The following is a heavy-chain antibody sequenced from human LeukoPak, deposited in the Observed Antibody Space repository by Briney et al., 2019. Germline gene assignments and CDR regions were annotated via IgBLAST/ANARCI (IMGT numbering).Heavy chain of an antibody. D-gene: IGHD6-19*01. CDR2: ISGSGGNK. CDR1: GFTFSNYA. Sequence: GGSLRLSCAASGFTFSNYAMSWVRQAPGKGLEWVSAISGSGGNKYYTDSVKGRFAISRDNSKNTLYLQMNSLRAEDTAVYYCATRIAVAGTVYWGQGTLVSVSS. J-gene: IGHJ4*02. V-gene: IGHV3-23*01. CDR3: ATRIAVAGTVY.